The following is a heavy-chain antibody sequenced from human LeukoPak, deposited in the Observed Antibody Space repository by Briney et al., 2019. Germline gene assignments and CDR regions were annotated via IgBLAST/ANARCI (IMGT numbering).Heavy chain of an antibody. D-gene: IGHD3-10*01. CDR2: MNPNSGNT. CDR3: ARLTVRGYYFDY. CDR1: GYTFTSYD. J-gene: IGHJ4*02. Sequence: ASVKVSCKASGYTFTSYDINWVRQATGQGLEWMGWMNPNSGNTGYAQKFQGRVTITRNTSISTAYMELSSLRSDDTAVYYCARLTVRGYYFDYWGQGTLVTVSS. V-gene: IGHV1-8*03.